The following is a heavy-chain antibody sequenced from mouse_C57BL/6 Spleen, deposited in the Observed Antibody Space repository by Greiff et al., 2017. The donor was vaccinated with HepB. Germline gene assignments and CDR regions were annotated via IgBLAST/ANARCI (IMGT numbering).Heavy chain of an antibody. V-gene: IGHV5-4*01. Sequence: EVQLVESGGGLVKPGGSLKLSCAASGFTFSSYAMSWVRQTPEKRLEWVATISDGGSYTYYPDNVKGRFTISRDNAKNNLYLQMSHLKSEDTAMYYCARVYYDYDFWFAYWGQGTLVTVSA. CDR3: ARVYYDYDFWFAY. D-gene: IGHD2-4*01. J-gene: IGHJ3*01. CDR1: GFTFSSYA. CDR2: ISDGGSYT.